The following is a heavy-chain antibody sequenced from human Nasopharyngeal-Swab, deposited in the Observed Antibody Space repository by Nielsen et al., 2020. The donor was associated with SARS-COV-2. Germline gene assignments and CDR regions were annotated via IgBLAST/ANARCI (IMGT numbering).Heavy chain of an antibody. CDR2: ISYDGSNK. Sequence: LSLTCAASGFPFSSYGMHWVRQAPGKGLEWVAVISYDGSNKYYADSVKGRFTISRDNSKNTLYLQMNSLRAEDTAVYYCAKQEGYYYDSSDYTGNDYWGQGTLVTVSS. CDR3: AKQEGYYYDSSDYTGNDY. V-gene: IGHV3-30*18. CDR1: GFPFSSYG. J-gene: IGHJ4*02. D-gene: IGHD3-22*01.